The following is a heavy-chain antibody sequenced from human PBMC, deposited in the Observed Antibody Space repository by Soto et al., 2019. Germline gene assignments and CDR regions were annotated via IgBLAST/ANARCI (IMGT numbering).Heavy chain of an antibody. CDR2: IGWNRGTI. J-gene: IGHJ5*02. CDR1: GCTFDDYG. D-gene: IGHD2-2*01. Sequence: EVQLVESGGGLVRPGGSRRLSCVASGCTFDDYGMHWVRQVPGKGLEWVAGIGWNRGTIGYADSVRGRFTMSRDNAKNYMYLQMPSLGNQDTDIYYCGKSKYIVGVPAAPDVAPWGQGIMVTVSS. V-gene: IGHV3-9*01. CDR3: GKSKYIVGVPAAPDVAP.